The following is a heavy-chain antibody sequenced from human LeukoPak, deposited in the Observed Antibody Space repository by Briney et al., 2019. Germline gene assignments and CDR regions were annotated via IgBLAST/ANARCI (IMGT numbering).Heavy chain of an antibody. CDR3: ARDVYYGSGSPRLDY. CDR2: MSRSGDII. J-gene: IGHJ4*02. Sequence: GGSLRLTCAASGFTFSDYNMNWVRQVPGKGLESVSYMSRSGDIIYYADSVKGRFTISRDNAKNSLYLQMNSLRAEDTAVYYCARDVYYGSGSPRLDYWGQGTLVTVSS. CDR1: GFTFSDYN. V-gene: IGHV3-48*01. D-gene: IGHD3-10*01.